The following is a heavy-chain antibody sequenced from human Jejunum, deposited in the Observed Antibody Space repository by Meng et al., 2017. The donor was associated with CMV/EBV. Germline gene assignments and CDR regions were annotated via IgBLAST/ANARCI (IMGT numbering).Heavy chain of an antibody. D-gene: IGHD2-15*01. CDR1: GFNVSSHY. CDR2: IYRGGNI. CDR3: VREGGGFDY. J-gene: IGHJ4*02. Sequence: EVHLVESGGGLVQPGGSLRLSCAASGFNVSSHYMNWVRQVPGKGLEWVSVIYRGGNIYYADSVKGRFTISRDKSKNTLFLQMNSLRAEDTAVYYCVREGGGFDYWGQGTLGTVS. V-gene: IGHV3-66*01.